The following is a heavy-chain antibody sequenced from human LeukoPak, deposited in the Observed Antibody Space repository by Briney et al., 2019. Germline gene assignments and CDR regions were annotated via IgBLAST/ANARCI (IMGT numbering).Heavy chain of an antibody. Sequence: PGGSLRLSCAASGFAFSSYSMNWVRQAPGKGLEWLSYISSSASTIYYADSVRGRFTISRDNAKNSLYLQMSSLRDEDTAVYYCARDPVATPRFDYRGQGTPVSVSS. CDR1: GFAFSSYS. J-gene: IGHJ4*02. V-gene: IGHV3-48*02. CDR3: ARDPVATPRFDY. CDR2: ISSSASTI. D-gene: IGHD5-12*01.